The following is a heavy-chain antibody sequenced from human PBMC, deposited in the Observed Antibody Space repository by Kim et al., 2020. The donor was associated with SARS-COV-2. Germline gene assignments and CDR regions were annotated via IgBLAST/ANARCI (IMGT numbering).Heavy chain of an antibody. J-gene: IGHJ6*02. CDR3: ARDVNNNSTSWYSYYFYYGMDV. CDR2: ISDSGSTI. V-gene: IGHV3-11*01. Sequence: GGSLRLSCAASGFTFSDYYMSWIRQAPGKGLEWVSYISDSGSTIYYGDSVKGRFTISRDNTKNSLYLQMNSLRAEDTAVYYCARDVNNNSTSWYSYYFYYGMDVWGQGTTVTVSS. CDR1: GFTFSDYY. D-gene: IGHD6-13*01.